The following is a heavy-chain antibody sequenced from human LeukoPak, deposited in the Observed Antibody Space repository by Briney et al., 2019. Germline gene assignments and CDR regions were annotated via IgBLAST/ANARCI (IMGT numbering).Heavy chain of an antibody. CDR2: INSDGSEG. CDR1: GFTFSSYA. CDR3: ARGSEWELLSCDY. Sequence: GGSLRLSCAASGFTFSSYAMSWVRQAPGKGLEWVASINSDGSEGYYADVVKGRFTISRDNAKNSLYLQMNSLRAEDTAVYYCARGSEWELLSCDYWGQGTLVTVSS. J-gene: IGHJ4*02. V-gene: IGHV3-7*01. D-gene: IGHD1-26*01.